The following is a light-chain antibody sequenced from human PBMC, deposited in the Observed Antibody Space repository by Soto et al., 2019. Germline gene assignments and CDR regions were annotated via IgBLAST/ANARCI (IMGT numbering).Light chain of an antibody. V-gene: IGKV3-15*01. Sequence: EIVMTQSPATLSVSPGERATLSCRASQSVSRNLAWYQQKPGQAPRLLIYGASTRATGIPARFSGSGSGTAFTLTISSLQSEDFAVYYCQQYNNWPQTFGQGTKVEIK. J-gene: IGKJ1*01. CDR3: QQYNNWPQT. CDR2: GAS. CDR1: QSVSRN.